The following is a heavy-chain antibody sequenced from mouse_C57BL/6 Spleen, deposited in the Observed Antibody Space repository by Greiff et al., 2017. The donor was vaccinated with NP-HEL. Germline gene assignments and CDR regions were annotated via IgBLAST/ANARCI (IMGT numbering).Heavy chain of an antibody. CDR2: INPSNGGT. J-gene: IGHJ1*03. D-gene: IGHD1-1*01. CDR1: GYTFTSYW. CDR3: ARQILLRYWYFDV. V-gene: IGHV1-53*01. Sequence: VQLQQPGTELVKPGASVKLSCKASGYTFTSYWMHWVKQRPGQGLEWIGNINPSNGGTNYNEKFKSKATLTVDKSSSTAYMQLSSLTSEDSAVYYCARQILLRYWYFDVWGTGTTVTVSS.